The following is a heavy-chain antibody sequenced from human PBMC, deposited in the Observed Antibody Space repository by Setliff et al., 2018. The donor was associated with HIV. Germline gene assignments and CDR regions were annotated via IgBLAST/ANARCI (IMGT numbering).Heavy chain of an antibody. CDR1: GGSLSDYY. V-gene: IGHV4-34*01. J-gene: IGHJ5*02. CDR2: IHSSGIT. Sequence: PSETLSLTCAVYGGSLSDYYWSWIRQPPGKGLEWLGEIHSSGITHYNPSLESRLTISIDTSKNQFSLKLTSVTAADTAMYYCASRIYYYDESRVLREEGFVPWGQGTLVTVSS. D-gene: IGHD3-22*01. CDR3: ASRIYYYDESRVLREEGFVP.